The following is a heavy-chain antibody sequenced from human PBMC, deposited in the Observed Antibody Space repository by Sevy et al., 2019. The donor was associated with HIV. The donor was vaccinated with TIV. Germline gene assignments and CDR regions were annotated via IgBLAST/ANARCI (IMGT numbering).Heavy chain of an antibody. J-gene: IGHJ4*02. CDR3: AREDIRVAGIGYYFHS. CDR1: GFSISGYG. D-gene: IGHD6-19*01. Sequence: GGSLRLSCAASGFSISGYGMHWVRQAPGKGLEWVAVIWYDGTNREYADSVKGRFTISRDNSKNTLYLQMNGLRVEDTAVYYCAREDIRVAGIGYYFHSWGQGPLVTVSS. CDR2: IWYDGTNR. V-gene: IGHV3-33*01.